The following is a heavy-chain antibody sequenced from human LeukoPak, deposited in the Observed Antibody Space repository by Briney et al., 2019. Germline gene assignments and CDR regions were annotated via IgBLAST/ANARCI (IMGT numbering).Heavy chain of an antibody. Sequence: GGSLRLSCVVSGFSFSDYWMHWVRKAPGKGLVWVSSIKTDGSDRRYADFVKGRFTISRDNAKNTLFLQMNSLRAEDTAVYYCIRDFLTVTTNDYWGQGTLVTVSS. CDR3: IRDFLTVTTNDY. V-gene: IGHV3-74*01. D-gene: IGHD4-11*01. CDR2: IKTDGSDR. CDR1: GFSFSDYW. J-gene: IGHJ4*02.